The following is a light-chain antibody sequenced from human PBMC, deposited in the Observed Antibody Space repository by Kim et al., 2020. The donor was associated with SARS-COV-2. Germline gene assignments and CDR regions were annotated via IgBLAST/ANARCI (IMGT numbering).Light chain of an antibody. Sequence: QSALTQPTSVSGSPGQSITISCTGTSSDVGRYDYVSWFQQLPGRAPKVMIYDVTERPSGVSNRFSGSKSGNTASLTISGLQADDEADYYCISFTTSGTWVFGGGTKLTVL. CDR2: DVT. V-gene: IGLV2-14*03. CDR1: SSDVGRYDY. J-gene: IGLJ3*02. CDR3: ISFTTSGTWV.